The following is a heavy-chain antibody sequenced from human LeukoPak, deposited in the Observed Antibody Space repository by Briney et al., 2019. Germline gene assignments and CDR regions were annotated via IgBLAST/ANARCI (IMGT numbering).Heavy chain of an antibody. Sequence: ASVKVPCKASGYIFTSSAMHWVRQAPGQRLEWMGWINTGNGNTKYSQKFQGRVTFTRDTSASTAYMQLSSLRSEDTAVYYCARANSGSYYADYWGHGTLVTVSS. CDR1: GYIFTSSA. CDR3: ARANSGSYYADY. CDR2: INTGNGNT. D-gene: IGHD1-26*01. V-gene: IGHV1-3*04. J-gene: IGHJ4*01.